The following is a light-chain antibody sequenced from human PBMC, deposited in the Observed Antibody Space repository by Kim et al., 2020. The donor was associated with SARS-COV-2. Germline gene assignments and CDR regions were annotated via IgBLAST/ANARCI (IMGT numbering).Light chain of an antibody. CDR3: CSYESSGAWI. CDR2: EVN. J-gene: IGLJ2*01. V-gene: IGLV2-23*02. CDR1: SSNIGTYNL. Sequence: QSALTQPASVSGSPGQSLTISCTGTSSNIGTYNLVSWYQQHPGKVPKLILYEVNKRPSGVSNRLSGSKSGNTASLTISGLQAEDEADYYCCSYESSGAWIFGGGTKVTVL.